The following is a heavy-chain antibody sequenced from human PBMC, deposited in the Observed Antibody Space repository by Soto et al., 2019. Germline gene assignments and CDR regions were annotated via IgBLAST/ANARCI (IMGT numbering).Heavy chain of an antibody. D-gene: IGHD6-13*01. J-gene: IGHJ6*02. CDR3: ARHLDSSSWNFPHLSPANYYSYGMDV. CDR2: IDPSDAYT. Sequence: GESLKISCKGSGYSFTSYWISWVRQMPGKGLEWSGRIDPSDAYTNYSPSCQGHVTISADKPISTAYLQWGSLKDSDTAMYYCARHLDSSSWNFPHLSPANYYSYGMDVWGQGTTVTVS. CDR1: GYSFTSYW. V-gene: IGHV5-10-1*01.